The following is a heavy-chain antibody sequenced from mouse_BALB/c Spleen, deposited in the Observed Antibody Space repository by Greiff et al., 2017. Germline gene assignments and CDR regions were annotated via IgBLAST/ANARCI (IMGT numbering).Heavy chain of an antibody. J-gene: IGHJ4*01. CDR3: TRGYHAMDY. V-gene: IGHV6-6*02. Sequence: EVQLQESGGGLVQPGGSMKLSCVASGFTFSNYWMNWVRQSPEKGLEWVAEIRLKSNNYATHYAESVKGRFTISRDDSKSSVYLQMNNLRAEDTGIYYCTRGYHAMDYWGQGTSVTVSA. CDR1: GFTFSNYW. CDR2: IRLKSNNYAT.